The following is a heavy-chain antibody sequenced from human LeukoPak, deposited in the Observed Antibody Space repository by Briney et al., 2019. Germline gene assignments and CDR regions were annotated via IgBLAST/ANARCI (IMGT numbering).Heavy chain of an antibody. V-gene: IGHV3-30*02. CDR2: XXXXGSQK. Sequence: PGGSLRLSCAPYGFTLSIHRMHSVPQAPGRGXXXXXXXXXXGSQKNYAHWVKGQFTISRDNSKNTLYLQMNSLRAEDTAVYYCAKEHMVVVPAAIPTPHPIYYYYGMDVWGQGTTVTVSS. CDR3: AKEHMVVVPAAIPTPHPIYYYYGMDV. CDR1: GFTLSIHR. D-gene: IGHD2-2*02. J-gene: IGHJ6*02.